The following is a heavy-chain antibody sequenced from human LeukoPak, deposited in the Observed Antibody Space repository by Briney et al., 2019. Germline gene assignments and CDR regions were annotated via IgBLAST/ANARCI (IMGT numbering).Heavy chain of an antibody. CDR2: ISSSGSTI. D-gene: IGHD2-15*01. Sequence: GGSLRLSCAASGFTFSSYEMNWVRQAPGKGLEWVSYISSSGSTIYYADSVKGRFTISRDNAKNSLYLQMNSLRAEDTAVYYCARSYCSGGSCYLGYWGQGTPVTVSS. CDR3: ARSYCSGGSCYLGY. V-gene: IGHV3-48*03. J-gene: IGHJ4*02. CDR1: GFTFSSYE.